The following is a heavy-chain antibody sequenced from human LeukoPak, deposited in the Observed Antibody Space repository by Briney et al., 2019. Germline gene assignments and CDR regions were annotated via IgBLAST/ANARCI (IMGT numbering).Heavy chain of an antibody. D-gene: IGHD6-19*01. CDR1: GFTFSSYG. Sequence: GGSLRLSCAGSGFTFSSYGMSWVRQAPGKGLEWVSAISGSGGSIYYADSVKGRFTISRDNSKNTLYLQMNSLRAEDTAVYYCAKRGSGWFLEYWGQGTLVTVSS. CDR3: AKRGSGWFLEY. J-gene: IGHJ4*02. V-gene: IGHV3-23*01. CDR2: ISGSGGSI.